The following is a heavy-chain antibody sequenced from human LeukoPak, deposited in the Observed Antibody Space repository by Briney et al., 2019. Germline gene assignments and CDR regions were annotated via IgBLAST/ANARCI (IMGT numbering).Heavy chain of an antibody. D-gene: IGHD3-10*01. J-gene: IGHJ4*02. V-gene: IGHV3-30*02. CDR2: IRYDGSNK. Sequence: GGSLRLSCAASGFTFSNYGMHWVRQAPGKGLEWVTFIRYDGSNKYYADSVKGRFTISRDNSKNTLYLQMNSLRAEDTAVYYCAKDQTRNYYGSGSYDYWSQGTLVTVSS. CDR1: GFTFSNYG. CDR3: AKDQTRNYYGSGSYDY.